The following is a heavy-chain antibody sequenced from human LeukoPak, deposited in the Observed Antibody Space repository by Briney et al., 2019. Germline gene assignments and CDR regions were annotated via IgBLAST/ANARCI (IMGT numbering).Heavy chain of an antibody. V-gene: IGHV4-30-4*01. D-gene: IGHD6-13*01. Sequence: SQTLSLTCTVSGGSISSGDSYWSWLRQPPGKGLEWIGYIYYSGSTYYKPSLKSRVNISVDASKNQFSLKLTSVTAADTAVYYCARHSAHSSTNDAFDIWGQGTLVTVSS. CDR1: GGSISSGDSY. CDR2: IYYSGST. CDR3: ARHSAHSSTNDAFDI. J-gene: IGHJ3*02.